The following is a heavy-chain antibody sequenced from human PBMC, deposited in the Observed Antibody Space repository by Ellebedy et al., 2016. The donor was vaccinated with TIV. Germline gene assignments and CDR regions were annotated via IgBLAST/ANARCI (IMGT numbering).Heavy chain of an antibody. CDR2: MNPNSGYT. CDR3: ASRSSYYDSSTDGSDALDT. Sequence: ASVKVSXKASRYTFTSSDINWVRQATGQGLEWMAWMNPNSGYTGYAQNFQGRITVTSDTSISTAYMELSSLRSGDTAVYYCASRSSYYDSSTDGSDALDTWGQGTMVTVSS. V-gene: IGHV1-8*01. CDR1: RYTFTSSD. J-gene: IGHJ3*02. D-gene: IGHD3-22*01.